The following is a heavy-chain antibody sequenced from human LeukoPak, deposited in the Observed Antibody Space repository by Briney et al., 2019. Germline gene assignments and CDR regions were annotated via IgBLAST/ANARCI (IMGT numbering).Heavy chain of an antibody. CDR1: GYTFTSYG. J-gene: IGHJ3*02. V-gene: IGHV1-18*01. D-gene: IGHD6-13*01. CDR3: ARGLAAAGPDDAFDI. Sequence: ASVKVSCKASGYTFTSYGISWVRQAPGQGLEWMGWISAYNGNTNYAQKLQGRVTMTTDTSTSTAYMELRSLRSDDTAVYYCARGLAAAGPDDAFDIWGQGTMVTVSS. CDR2: ISAYNGNT.